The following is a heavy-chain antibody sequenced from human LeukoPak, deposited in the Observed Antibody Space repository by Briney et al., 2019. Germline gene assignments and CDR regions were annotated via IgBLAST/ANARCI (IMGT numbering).Heavy chain of an antibody. Sequence: ASVKVSCKASGYTFTGYYMHWGRQAPGHGLEWMGWINPNSGGTNYAQKFQGRVTITRDSSISTAYMELSRLRSDDTAVYYCARDLGYDSSGYDYWGQGTLVTVSS. CDR3: ARDLGYDSSGYDY. CDR1: GYTFTGYY. J-gene: IGHJ4*02. V-gene: IGHV1-2*02. D-gene: IGHD3-22*01. CDR2: INPNSGGT.